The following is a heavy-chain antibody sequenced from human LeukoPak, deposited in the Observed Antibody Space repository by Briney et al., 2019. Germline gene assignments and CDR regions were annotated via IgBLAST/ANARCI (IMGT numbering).Heavy chain of an antibody. V-gene: IGHV4-39*07. J-gene: IGHJ4*02. D-gene: IGHD1-26*01. CDR2: IYYSGST. CDR3: ARERREQLLPPYTRLVTYFDY. Sequence: SETLSLTCTVSGGSISSSSYYWGGIRQPPGKGLEWIGSIYYSGSTYYNPSLKSRVTISVDTSKNQLSLKLRSVTAADTAVYYCARERREQLLPPYTRLVTYFDYWGQGTLVTVSS. CDR1: GGSISSSSYY.